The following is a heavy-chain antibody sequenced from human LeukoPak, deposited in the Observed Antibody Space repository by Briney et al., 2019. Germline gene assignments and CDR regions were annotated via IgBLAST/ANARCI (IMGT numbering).Heavy chain of an antibody. D-gene: IGHD1-1*01. V-gene: IGHV1-18*01. J-gene: IGHJ3*02. Sequence: GASVKLSCTASGYTFTSYGISWVRQAPGQGLEWMGWISAYNGNTKYAQNLQGRVTMTTDTSTSTAYMELRSLRSDDTAVYYCARNGTNAFDIWGQGTMVTVSS. CDR1: GYTFTSYG. CDR2: ISAYNGNT. CDR3: ARNGTNAFDI.